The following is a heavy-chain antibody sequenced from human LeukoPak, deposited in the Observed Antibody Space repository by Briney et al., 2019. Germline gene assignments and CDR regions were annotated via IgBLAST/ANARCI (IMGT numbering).Heavy chain of an antibody. Sequence: SETLSLTCTVSGGSLSNSNYYWGWIRQPPGKGLECVGNIYPSGATYYNPSLKSRVTISIDSSKSQFSLRLSSVTAADTAVYYCARDFREQGGYWGQGTLVTVSS. CDR1: GGSLSNSNYY. V-gene: IGHV4-39*02. D-gene: IGHD3-10*01. CDR2: IYPSGAT. CDR3: ARDFREQGGY. J-gene: IGHJ4*02.